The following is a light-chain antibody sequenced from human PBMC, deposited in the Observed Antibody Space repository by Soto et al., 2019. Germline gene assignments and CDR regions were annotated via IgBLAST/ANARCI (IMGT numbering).Light chain of an antibody. CDR3: QQYYSYSGT. J-gene: IGKJ2*01. Sequence: DIQMTQSPSSLSASVGDRVTITCRASQSISSSFAWYQQKPGKAPKLLIYAASSLQSGVPSRFSGSGSGTEFTLTISSLQPDDFATYYCQQYYSYSGTFGQGTKVDIK. V-gene: IGKV1-9*01. CDR1: QSISSS. CDR2: AAS.